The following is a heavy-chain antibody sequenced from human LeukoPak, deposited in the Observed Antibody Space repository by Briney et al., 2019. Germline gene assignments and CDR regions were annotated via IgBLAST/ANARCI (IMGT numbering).Heavy chain of an antibody. CDR1: GYTFTGYY. V-gene: IGHV1-2*02. Sequence: GASVKVSCKASGYTFTGYYMHWVRQAPGQGLEWMGWINPNSGGTNYAQNLQGRVTMTTDTSTSTAYMELRSLTSDDTAVYYCARAGATVTSHFDCWGQGTLVTVSS. CDR3: ARAGATVTSHFDC. CDR2: INPNSGGT. D-gene: IGHD4-17*01. J-gene: IGHJ4*02.